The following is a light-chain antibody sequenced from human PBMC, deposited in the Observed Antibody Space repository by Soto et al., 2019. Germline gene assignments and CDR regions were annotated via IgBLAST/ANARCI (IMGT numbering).Light chain of an antibody. CDR2: DAS. J-gene: IGKJ5*01. V-gene: IGKV3-11*01. Sequence: EVVLTQSPGTLSLSPGERATLSCRASQSVSSYLAWYQQKPGQAPRLLIFDASNRATGIPARFSGSGSGTDFTLTISSLEPEDFAVYYCQQRSNWPPKITFGQGTRLEI. CDR3: QQRSNWPPKIT. CDR1: QSVSSY.